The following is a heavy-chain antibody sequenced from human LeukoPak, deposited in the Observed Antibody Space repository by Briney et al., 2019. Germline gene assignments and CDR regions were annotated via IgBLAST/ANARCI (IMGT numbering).Heavy chain of an antibody. CDR1: SGSISTSNYY. J-gene: IGHJ4*02. Sequence: SETLSLTCTVSSGSISTSNYYWGWVRQPPGKALEWIGNIFYSGSTYYSPSLKSRVTISVDTSKNQFSLKLSSVTAADTAVYYCARGTPRSGWVDYWGQGTLVTVSS. CDR3: ARGTPRSGWVDY. CDR2: IFYSGST. V-gene: IGHV4-39*07. D-gene: IGHD3-22*01.